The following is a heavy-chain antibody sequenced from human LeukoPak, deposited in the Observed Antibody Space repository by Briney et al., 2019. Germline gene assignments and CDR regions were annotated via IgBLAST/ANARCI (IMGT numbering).Heavy chain of an antibody. CDR3: ARLEAARNFDY. CDR2: IYYSGST. J-gene: IGHJ4*02. CDR1: GGSISSSSYY. D-gene: IGHD6-6*01. Sequence: SETLSLTCTVSGGSISSSSYYWGWIRQPPGKGLERIGSIYYSGSTYYNPSLKSRVTISVDTSKNQFSLKLSSVTAADTAVYYCARLEAARNFDYWGQGTLVTVSS. V-gene: IGHV4-39*01.